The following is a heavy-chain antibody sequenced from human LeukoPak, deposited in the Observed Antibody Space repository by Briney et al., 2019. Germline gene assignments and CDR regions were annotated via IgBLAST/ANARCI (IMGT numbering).Heavy chain of an antibody. CDR3: ARAKWSSSSRGSSCFDY. CDR1: GFTFSSYA. J-gene: IGHJ4*02. D-gene: IGHD6-6*01. CDR2: IIPILGIA. V-gene: IGHV1-69*04. Sequence: GGSLRLSCAASGFTFSSYAISWVRQAPGQGLEWMGRIIPILGIANYAQKFQGRVTITADKSTSTAYMELSSLRSEDTAVYYCARAKWSSSSRGSSCFDYWGQGTLVTVSS.